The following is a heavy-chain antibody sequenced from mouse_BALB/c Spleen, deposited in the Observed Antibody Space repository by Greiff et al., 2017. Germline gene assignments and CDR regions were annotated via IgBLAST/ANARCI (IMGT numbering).Heavy chain of an antibody. Sequence: DVQLVESGGGLVQPGGSMKLSCVASGFTFSNYWMNWVRQSPEKGLEWVAEIRLKSNNYATHYAESVKGRFTISRDDSKSSVYLQMNNLRAEDTGIYYCTRDGLYYYAMDYWGQGTSVTVSS. V-gene: IGHV6-6*02. J-gene: IGHJ4*01. CDR2: IRLKSNNYAT. D-gene: IGHD2-3*01. CDR1: GFTFSNYW. CDR3: TRDGLYYYAMDY.